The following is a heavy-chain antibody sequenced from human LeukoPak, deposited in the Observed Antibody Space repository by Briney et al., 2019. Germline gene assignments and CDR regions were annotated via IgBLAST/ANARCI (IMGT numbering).Heavy chain of an antibody. Sequence: SETLSLTCAVSGGSISSGGYSWSWIRQPPGKGLEWIGYIYYSGSTNYNPSLKSRVTISVDTSKNQFSLKLSSVTAADTAVYYCARARFGYSYGLSFDYWGQGTLVTVSS. J-gene: IGHJ4*02. CDR2: IYYSGST. V-gene: IGHV4-61*08. CDR3: ARARFGYSYGLSFDY. CDR1: GGSISSGGYS. D-gene: IGHD5-18*01.